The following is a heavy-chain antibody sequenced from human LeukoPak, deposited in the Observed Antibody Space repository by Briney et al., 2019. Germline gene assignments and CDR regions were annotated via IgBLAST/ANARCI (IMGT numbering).Heavy chain of an antibody. D-gene: IGHD3-22*01. CDR3: ARARNDYDSSGFSALAL. J-gene: IGHJ4*02. CDR1: GFTFSSYG. V-gene: IGHV3-33*01. CDR2: IWYDGSNK. Sequence: PGGSLRLSCAASGFTFSSYGMHWVRQAPGKGLEWVAVIWYDGSNKYCADSVKGRFTISRDNSKNTLYLQLNSLRAEDTAVYYCARARNDYDSSGFSALALWGQGTLVTVSS.